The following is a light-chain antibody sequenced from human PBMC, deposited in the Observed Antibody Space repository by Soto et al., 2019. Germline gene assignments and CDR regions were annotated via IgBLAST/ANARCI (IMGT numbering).Light chain of an antibody. CDR3: QQYNTCFSLT. Sequence: DIQMTQSPSTLSASVGDRVTIACRASQTISSWVAWYQQKPGKAPRLLIYKTSSLESGVPSSFSGSGSGTEFTLTISGLQPDDFASYYCQQYNTCFSLTFGGGTKVDSK. CDR2: KTS. J-gene: IGKJ4*01. CDR1: QTISSW. V-gene: IGKV1-5*03.